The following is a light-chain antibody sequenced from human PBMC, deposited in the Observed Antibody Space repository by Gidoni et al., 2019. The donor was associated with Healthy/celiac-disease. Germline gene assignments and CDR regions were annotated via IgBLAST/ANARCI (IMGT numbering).Light chain of an antibody. J-gene: IGKJ2*01. V-gene: IGKV1-39*01. Sequence: DIQMTQSPSSLSASVGDRVTITCRASQSISSYLNWYQQKPGKAPKLLIYAASSLQSGVPSRFSGSGSGTDFTLTISVLQPEDFATYYCQQSYSIFXQXTKLEIK. CDR2: AAS. CDR3: QQSYSI. CDR1: QSISSY.